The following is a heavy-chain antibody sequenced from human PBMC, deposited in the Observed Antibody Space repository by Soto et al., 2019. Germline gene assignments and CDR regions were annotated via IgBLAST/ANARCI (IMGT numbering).Heavy chain of an antibody. CDR1: GFTFDDYA. D-gene: IGHD2-15*01. V-gene: IGHV3-9*01. J-gene: IGHJ4*02. CDR3: AKGGPDGFCSGGRCYFDY. Sequence: EVQLVESGGGLVQPGRSLRLSCAASGFTFDDYAMHWVRRGPGKGLEWVSIISWNSNIIGYADSVKGRFTISRDNAKNSLYLQMNSLRPEDTALYYCAKGGPDGFCSGGRCYFDYWGQGTLVTVSS. CDR2: ISWNSNII.